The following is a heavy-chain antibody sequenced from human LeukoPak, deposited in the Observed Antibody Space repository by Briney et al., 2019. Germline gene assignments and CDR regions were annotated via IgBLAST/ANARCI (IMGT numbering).Heavy chain of an antibody. CDR1: GFTVSSNY. CDR2: IYSGGST. J-gene: IGHJ6*03. Sequence: GGSLRLSCAASGFTVSSNYMSWVRQAPGKGLEWVSVIYSGGSTYYADSVKGRFTISRDNSKNTLYLQMNSLRAEDTAVYCCARHVTYYYFYYMDVWGKGTTVTISS. V-gene: IGHV3-66*04. CDR3: ARHVTYYYFYYMDV.